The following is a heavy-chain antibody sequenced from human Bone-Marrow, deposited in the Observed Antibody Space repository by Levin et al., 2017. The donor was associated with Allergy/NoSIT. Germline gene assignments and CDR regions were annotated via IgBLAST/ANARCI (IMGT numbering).Heavy chain of an antibody. V-gene: IGHV4-39*01. CDR3: ARRFKGAYFASGSYYGTSYYDY. CDR2: LNFGGTT. Sequence: SETLSLTCTVSGGSINTGSHFWGWIRQPPGKGLEWIGSLNFGGTTNYNPSLKSRITMFVDTSKSQFSLTLTSATAADTAIYYCARRFKGAYFASGSYYGTSYYDYWGQGALVTVAS. D-gene: IGHD3-10*01. CDR1: GGSINTGSHF. J-gene: IGHJ4*02.